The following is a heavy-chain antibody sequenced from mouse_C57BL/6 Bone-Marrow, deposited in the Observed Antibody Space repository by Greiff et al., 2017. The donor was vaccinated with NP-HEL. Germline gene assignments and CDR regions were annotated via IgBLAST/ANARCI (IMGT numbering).Heavy chain of an antibody. Sequence: EVKVVESGGGLVKPGGSLKLSCAASGFTFSSYAMSWVRQTPEKRLEWVATISDGGSYTYYPDNVKGRFTISRDNAKNNLYLQMSHLKSEDTAMYYCARGDGYGSSYGYFDVWGTGTTVTVSS. CDR3: ARGDGYGSSYGYFDV. D-gene: IGHD1-1*01. J-gene: IGHJ1*03. V-gene: IGHV5-4*03. CDR1: GFTFSSYA. CDR2: ISDGGSYT.